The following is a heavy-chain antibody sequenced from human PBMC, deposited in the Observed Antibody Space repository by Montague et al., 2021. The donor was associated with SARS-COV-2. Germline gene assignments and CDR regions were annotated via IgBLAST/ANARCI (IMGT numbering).Heavy chain of an antibody. CDR3: ARDGIYYDFWSGYSPRDFGSETSSYYYYMDV. J-gene: IGHJ6*03. CDR2: ILYDGSNK. Sequence: SLRLSCAASGFTFSSYAMHWVRQAPGKGLEWVAVILYDGSNKYYADSVKGRFTISRDNSKNTLYLQMNSLRAEDTAVYYCARDGIYYDFWSGYSPRDFGSETSSYYYYMDVWGKGTTVTVSS. CDR1: GFTFSSYA. D-gene: IGHD3-3*01. V-gene: IGHV3-30*04.